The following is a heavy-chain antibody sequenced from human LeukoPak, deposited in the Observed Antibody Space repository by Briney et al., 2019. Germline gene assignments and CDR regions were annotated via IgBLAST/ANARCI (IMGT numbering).Heavy chain of an antibody. CDR3: AKRPRWLQFHY. J-gene: IGHJ4*02. CDR2: ISGRGDNT. Sequence: GKSLRPSCAASGFTFSSYAMSWVRQAPGKGLEWVSGISGRGDNTSYADSVKGRFTISRDNSKNTLYLQMNSLRAEDTAVYYCAKRPRWLQFHYWGQGTLVTVSS. V-gene: IGHV3-23*01. CDR1: GFTFSSYA. D-gene: IGHD5-24*01.